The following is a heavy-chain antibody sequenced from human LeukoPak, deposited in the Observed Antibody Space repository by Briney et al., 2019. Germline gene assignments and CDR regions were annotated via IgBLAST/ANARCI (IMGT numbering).Heavy chain of an antibody. CDR2: IIPIFGTA. D-gene: IGHD3-22*01. CDR1: GGTFSSYA. J-gene: IGHJ4*02. V-gene: IGHV1-69*05. CDR3: ARVPYYYDSSGYYLQGYYFDY. Sequence: SVKVSCTASGGTFSSYAISWVRQAPGQGLEWMGGIIPIFGTANYAQKFQGRVTNTTDESTSTAYMELSSLRSEDTAVYYCARVPYYYDSSGYYLQGYYFDYWGQGTLVTVSS.